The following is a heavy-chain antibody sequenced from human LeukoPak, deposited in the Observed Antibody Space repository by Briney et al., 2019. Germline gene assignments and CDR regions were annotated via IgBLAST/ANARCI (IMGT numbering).Heavy chain of an antibody. CDR3: AKGLHSSSWNDAFDI. CDR1: GFTFSSYS. D-gene: IGHD6-13*01. CDR2: ISSSSSYI. V-gene: IGHV3-21*01. Sequence: GGSLRLSCAASGFTFSSYSMNWVRQAPGKWLEWVSSISSSSSYIYYADSVKGRFTISRDNAKNSLYLQMNSLRAEDTAVYYCAKGLHSSSWNDAFDIWGQGTTVTVSS. J-gene: IGHJ3*02.